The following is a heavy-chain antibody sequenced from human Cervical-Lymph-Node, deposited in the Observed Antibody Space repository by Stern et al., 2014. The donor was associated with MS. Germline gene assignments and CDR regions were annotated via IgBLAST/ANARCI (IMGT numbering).Heavy chain of an antibody. CDR1: GVSISSSRFY. CDR3: ARYEDSSGYVYYFDY. Sequence: QVQLHESGPGLVKPSETLSLTYTVSGVSISSSRFYWGWIRQPPGKGLEWVGNIYQSGSTYYNSSLKSRITISADKSKNQFSLKLTLVTAADTAVYYCARYEDSSGYVYYFDYWGQGARVTVSS. D-gene: IGHD3-22*01. J-gene: IGHJ4*02. CDR2: IYQSGST. V-gene: IGHV4-39*01.